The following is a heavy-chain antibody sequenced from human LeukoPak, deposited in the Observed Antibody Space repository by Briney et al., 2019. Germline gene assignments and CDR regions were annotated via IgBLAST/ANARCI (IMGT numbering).Heavy chain of an antibody. D-gene: IGHD6-19*01. J-gene: IGHJ6*03. V-gene: IGHV4-39*01. Sequence: SETLSLTCTVSGGSLSSSSYYWGWIRQPPGKGLEWIGSIYYSGSTYYNPSLKSRVTISVDTSKNQFSLKLSSVTAADTAVYYCASRSGWYTISPAYYMDVWGKGTTVTVSS. CDR1: GGSLSSSSYY. CDR3: ASRSGWYTISPAYYMDV. CDR2: IYYSGST.